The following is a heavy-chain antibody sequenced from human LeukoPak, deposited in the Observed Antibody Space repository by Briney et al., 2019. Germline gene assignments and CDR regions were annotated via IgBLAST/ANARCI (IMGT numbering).Heavy chain of an antibody. CDR3: AVQDVGGCYFDY. CDR2: IIPIFGTA. Sequence: SVKVSCKASGGTFSSYAISWVRQAPGQGLEWMGGIIPIFGTANYAQKFQGRVTITADESTSTAYMELSSLRSEDTAVYYCAVQDVGGCYFDYWDQGTLVTVSS. J-gene: IGHJ4*02. CDR1: GGTFSSYA. D-gene: IGHD3-16*01. V-gene: IGHV1-69*01.